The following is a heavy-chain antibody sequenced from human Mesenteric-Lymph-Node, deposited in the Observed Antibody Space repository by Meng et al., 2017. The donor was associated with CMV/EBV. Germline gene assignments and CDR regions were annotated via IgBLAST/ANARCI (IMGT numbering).Heavy chain of an antibody. CDR2: IYPGDSDT. CDR3: ARQPHGGSSSTYYYYGMDV. J-gene: IGHJ6*02. CDR1: GYSFTTYW. Sequence: GESLKISCKGSGYSFTTYWIGWVRQMPGKGLEWVGIIYPGDSDTRYSPSFQGQVTISADKSISTAYLQWSSLKASDTAMYYCARQPHGGSSSTYYYYGMDVWGQGTTVTVSS. V-gene: IGHV5-51*01. D-gene: IGHD6-6*01.